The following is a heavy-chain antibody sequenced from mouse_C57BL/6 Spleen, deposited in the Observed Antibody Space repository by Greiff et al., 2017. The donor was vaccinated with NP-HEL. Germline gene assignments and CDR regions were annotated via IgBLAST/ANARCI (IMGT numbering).Heavy chain of an antibody. J-gene: IGHJ3*01. CDR3: ARRGTGTWLAY. CDR2: ISSGGSYT. V-gene: IGHV5-6*02. CDR1: GFTFSSYG. D-gene: IGHD4-1*01. Sequence: EVKLMESGGDLVKPGGSLKLSCAASGFTFSSYGMSWVRQTPDKRLEWVATISSGGSYTYYPDSVKGRFTISRDNAKNTLYLQMSSLKSEDTAMYYCARRGTGTWLAYWGQGTLVTVSA.